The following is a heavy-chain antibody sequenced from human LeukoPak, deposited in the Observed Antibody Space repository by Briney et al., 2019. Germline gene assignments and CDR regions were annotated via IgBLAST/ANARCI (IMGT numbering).Heavy chain of an antibody. Sequence: SETLSLTCAVYGGSFSGYYWSWIRQPPGKGLEWIGEINHSGSTNYNPSLKSRVTISVDTSKNQFSLKLSSVTAADTAVYYCARAWFDPWGQGTLVTVSS. CDR2: INHSGST. V-gene: IGHV4-34*01. J-gene: IGHJ5*02. CDR1: GGSFSGYY. CDR3: ARAWFDP.